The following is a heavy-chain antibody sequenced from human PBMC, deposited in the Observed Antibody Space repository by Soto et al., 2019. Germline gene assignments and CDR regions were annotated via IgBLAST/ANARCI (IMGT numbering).Heavy chain of an antibody. V-gene: IGHV3-73*02. CDR1: GFIFSDYA. CDR2: IRRKANNYAT. CDR3: TRGIDVWSGYPSYYLDY. J-gene: IGHJ4*02. Sequence: EVQMVESGGGLVQPGGSLKLSCAASGFIFSDYALPWVRQASGKGLEWVGRIRRKANNYATTYAASVEGRLAISRDDSKNTAYLQINSLKTEDTSRYYCTRGIDVWSGYPSYYLDYCGQGTRVTVSS. D-gene: IGHD3-3*01.